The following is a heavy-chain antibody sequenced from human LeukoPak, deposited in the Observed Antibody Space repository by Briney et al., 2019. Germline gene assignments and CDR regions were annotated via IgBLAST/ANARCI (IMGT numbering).Heavy chain of an antibody. D-gene: IGHD2-2*01. Sequence: PGGSLRLSCAASGFTFSNYWMSWVRQAPGEGLEWVANIKQDGSEKYYVDSVKGRFTISRDNAKTSLYLQMNSLRAEDTAVYYCASYIIVVPTRDYWGQGTLVTVSS. CDR3: ASYIIVVPTRDY. J-gene: IGHJ4*02. V-gene: IGHV3-7*01. CDR2: IKQDGSEK. CDR1: GFTFSNYW.